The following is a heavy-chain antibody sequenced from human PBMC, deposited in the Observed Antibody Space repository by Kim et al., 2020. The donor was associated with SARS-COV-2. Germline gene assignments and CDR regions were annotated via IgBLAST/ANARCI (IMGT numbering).Heavy chain of an antibody. J-gene: IGHJ3*02. Sequence: RFTISRDKSKNTLYLQMNSLRAEDRAVYYCARDRLYYDDSSANWGAFDIWGQGTMVTVSS. D-gene: IGHD3-22*01. CDR3: ARDRLYYDDSSANWGAFDI. V-gene: IGHV3-30*07.